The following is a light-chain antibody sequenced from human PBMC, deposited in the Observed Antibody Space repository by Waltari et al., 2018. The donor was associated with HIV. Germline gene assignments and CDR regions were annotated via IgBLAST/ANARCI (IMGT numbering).Light chain of an antibody. CDR3: QQYGRAPQYT. Sequence: EIVLTQSPGTLSLSPGERVNLACSASQRVSSHYLAWYQQKPGQTPRLLIYGASRRATGIPDRFSDSGPGTEFTVIISRLEPDEFGVYYCQQYGRAPQYTCGQVPKLEI. J-gene: IGKJ2*01. V-gene: IGKV3-20*01. CDR1: QRVSSHY. CDR2: GAS.